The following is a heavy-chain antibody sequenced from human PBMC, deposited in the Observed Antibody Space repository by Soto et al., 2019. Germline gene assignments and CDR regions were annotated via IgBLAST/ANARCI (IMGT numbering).Heavy chain of an antibody. D-gene: IGHD3-10*01. Sequence: EVQLVESGGGIVQPGGSLRLSCVASGFTFSTYWMHWVRQAPGKGLVWVSRIRGDGNDANYADSVRGRFSISRDNAKSTLYLQINSLRAEDTAVYYCAGDLVSGSGSLGHWGQGTLVTVSS. CDR2: IRGDGNDA. CDR1: GFTFSTYW. J-gene: IGHJ4*02. V-gene: IGHV3-74*01. CDR3: AGDLVSGSGSLGH.